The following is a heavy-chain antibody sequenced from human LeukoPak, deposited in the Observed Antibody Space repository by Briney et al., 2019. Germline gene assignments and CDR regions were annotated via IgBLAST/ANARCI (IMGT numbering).Heavy chain of an antibody. CDR1: GGSFSGSN. V-gene: IGHV4-34*01. CDR3: VRAYDY. J-gene: IGHJ4*02. Sequence: KPSETLSLTCAVYGGSFSGSNWSWIRQPPGKGLEWIGEIYNSGSTIYNPSLKSRVTISVDTSKNQSSLNLISVTAADTAVYYCVRAYDYWGQGTLVTVSS. CDR2: IYNSGST.